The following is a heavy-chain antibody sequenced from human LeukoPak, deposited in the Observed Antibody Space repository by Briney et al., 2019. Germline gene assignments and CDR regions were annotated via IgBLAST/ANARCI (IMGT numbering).Heavy chain of an antibody. CDR2: IYSGGRT. J-gene: IGHJ5*02. CDR3: MSRSINWYRGNNWFDP. D-gene: IGHD6-13*01. V-gene: IGHV3-53*01. CDR1: GFTVGSNY. Sequence: TGGSLRLSCAASGFTVGSNYMSWVRQAPGKGLEWVSVIYSGGRTYYADSVKGRFTISRDNSKNTLYLQMNSLRVEDTAVYYCMSRSINWYRGNNWFDPWGQGTLVTVSS.